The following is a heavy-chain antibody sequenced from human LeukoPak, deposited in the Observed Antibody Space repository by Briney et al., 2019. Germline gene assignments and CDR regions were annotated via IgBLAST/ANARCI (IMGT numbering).Heavy chain of an antibody. CDR3: ARGIEEYSKSSGWFDP. J-gene: IGHJ5*02. CDR2: IIPLFDSP. D-gene: IGHD6-6*01. Sequence: SVKVSCKASGGTFNIYAIYWVRQAPGQGLEWMGGIIPLFDSPNYAQKFQGRVTISADESTRTAYMELNSLRFEDTAVYYCARGIEEYSKSSGWFDPWGQGTLVTVSS. V-gene: IGHV1-69*01. CDR1: GGTFNIYA.